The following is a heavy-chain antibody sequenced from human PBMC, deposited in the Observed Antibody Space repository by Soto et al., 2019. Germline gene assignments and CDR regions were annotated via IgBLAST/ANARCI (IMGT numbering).Heavy chain of an antibody. V-gene: IGHV1-69*06. CDR3: ARDLDGYEGGGFDY. CDR2: IIPIFGTA. CDR1: GGTFSSYA. J-gene: IGHJ4*02. D-gene: IGHD5-12*01. Sequence: QVQLVQSGAEVKKPGSSVKVSCKASGGTFSSYAISWVRQAPGQGLEWMGGIIPIFGTANYAQKFQGRVTITADKSTSTGCMELRSVRSEDPAVYYCARDLDGYEGGGFDYWGQGTLVTVSS.